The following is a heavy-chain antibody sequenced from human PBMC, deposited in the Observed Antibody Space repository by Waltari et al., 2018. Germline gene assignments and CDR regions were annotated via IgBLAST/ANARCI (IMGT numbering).Heavy chain of an antibody. Sequence: EVQLVESGGGLVQPGGSLRLSCAASGFTFSSYSMNWVRQAPGKGLEWVSYMSSSSSTLDYADSVKGRFTISRDKAKNSLYLQMNSLRAEDTAVYYCARDPHNYDYVWGSYRPSYYFDYWGQGTLVTVSS. V-gene: IGHV3-48*01. CDR1: GFTFSSYS. CDR2: MSSSSSTL. D-gene: IGHD3-16*02. J-gene: IGHJ4*02. CDR3: ARDPHNYDYVWGSYRPSYYFDY.